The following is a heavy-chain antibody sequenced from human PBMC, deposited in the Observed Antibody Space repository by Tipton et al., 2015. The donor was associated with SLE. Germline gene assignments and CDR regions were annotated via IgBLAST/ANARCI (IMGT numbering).Heavy chain of an antibody. V-gene: IGHV4-34*01. Sequence: TLSLTCAVYGGSFSGYYWSWIRQPPGKGLEWIGEINHSGSTYYNPSLKSRVTISVDTSKNQFSLKLSSVTAADTAVYYCARAKVDIVAFDAFDIWGQGTMVTVSS. CDR1: GGSFSGYY. J-gene: IGHJ3*02. D-gene: IGHD5-12*01. CDR2: INHSGST. CDR3: ARAKVDIVAFDAFDI.